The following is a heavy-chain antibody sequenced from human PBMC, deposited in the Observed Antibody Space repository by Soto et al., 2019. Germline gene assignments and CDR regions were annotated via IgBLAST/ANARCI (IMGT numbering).Heavy chain of an antibody. Sequence: PGGSLRLSCAASGFTFSSYAMHWVRQAPGKGLEWVAVISYDGSNKYYADSVKGRFAISRDNSKNTLYLQMNSLRAEDTAVYYCARAIVVVPAPLGYWGQGTLVTVSS. D-gene: IGHD2-2*01. V-gene: IGHV3-30*09. J-gene: IGHJ4*02. CDR1: GFTFSSYA. CDR2: ISYDGSNK. CDR3: ARAIVVVPAPLGY.